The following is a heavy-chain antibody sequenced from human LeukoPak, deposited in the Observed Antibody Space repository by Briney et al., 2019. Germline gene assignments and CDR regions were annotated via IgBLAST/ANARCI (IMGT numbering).Heavy chain of an antibody. CDR1: GFTFSDYS. CDR2: ISTSSSYI. Sequence: GGSLRLSCAASGFTFSDYSMNWVRQAPGKGLEWVSSISTSSSYIYYADSVKGRFTIPRDNAKNSLYLQMNSLRAEDTAVYYCARAPMVRGTPFDYWGQGTLVTVSS. D-gene: IGHD3-10*01. CDR3: ARAPMVRGTPFDY. V-gene: IGHV3-21*01. J-gene: IGHJ4*02.